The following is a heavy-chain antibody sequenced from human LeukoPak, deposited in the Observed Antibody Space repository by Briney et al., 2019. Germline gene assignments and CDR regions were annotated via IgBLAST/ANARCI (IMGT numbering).Heavy chain of an antibody. J-gene: IGHJ6*03. CDR1: GGSISSSSYY. CDR3: ARATPGYSSSWYSGYYYYYMDV. D-gene: IGHD6-13*01. V-gene: IGHV4-39*07. Sequence: SETLSLTCTVSGGSISSSSYYWGWIRQPPGKGLEWIGSIYYSGSTYYNPSLKSRVTISVDTSKNQFSLKLSSVTAADTAVYYCARATPGYSSSWYSGYYYYYMDVWGKGTTVTISS. CDR2: IYYSGST.